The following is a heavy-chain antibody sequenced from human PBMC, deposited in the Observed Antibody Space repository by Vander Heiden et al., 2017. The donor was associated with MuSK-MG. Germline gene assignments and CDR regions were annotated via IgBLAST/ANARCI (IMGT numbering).Heavy chain of an antibody. D-gene: IGHD3-3*02. CDR2: IDPSDSYT. CDR3: ARHFRRHGYFDL. V-gene: IGHV5-10-1*03. Sequence: EVQLVQSGAEGKKPGESLRISCKGSGYSFTSYWISWVRRMPGKGLEWMGRIDPSDSYTTYSPSFQGHVTISADKSISTAYLQWSSLKASDTAMYYCARHFRRHGYFDLWGRGTLVTVSS. J-gene: IGHJ2*01. CDR1: GYSFTSYW.